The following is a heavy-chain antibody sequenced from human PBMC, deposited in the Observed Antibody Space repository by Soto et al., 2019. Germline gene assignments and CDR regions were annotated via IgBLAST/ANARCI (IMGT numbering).Heavy chain of an antibody. V-gene: IGHV4-31*03. CDR1: GGSISSGDYY. D-gene: IGHD2-21*02. CDR3: AREGGLAYCGGDCLYNWFDP. CDR2: SSYSGST. J-gene: IGHJ5*02. Sequence: QVQLQESGPGLVKPSQTLSLTCTVSGGSISSGDYYWSWVRQHPGKGLEWIGYSSYSGSTYYNPSLKSRVTIVVDTSRNQFSLRLSSVTAADTAVYYCAREGGLAYCGGDCLYNWFDPWGQGTLVTVSS.